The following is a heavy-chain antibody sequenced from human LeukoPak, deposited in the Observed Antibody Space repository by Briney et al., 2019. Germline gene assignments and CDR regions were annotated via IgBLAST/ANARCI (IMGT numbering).Heavy chain of an antibody. Sequence: PGGSLRLSCAASGFTVSSIYMSWVRQAPRKGLQWVSHIYSGGGTYYADSVKGRFNIYRDNSNNTLYLQMNSLRDEDTAVYYCAREGSSGFLGYWGQGTLVTVSS. V-gene: IGHV3-53*01. J-gene: IGHJ4*02. CDR2: IYSGGGT. CDR3: AREGSSGFLGY. D-gene: IGHD6-19*01. CDR1: GFTVSSIY.